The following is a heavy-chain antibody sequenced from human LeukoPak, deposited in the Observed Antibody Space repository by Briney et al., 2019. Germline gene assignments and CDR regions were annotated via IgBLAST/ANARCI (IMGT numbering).Heavy chain of an antibody. CDR1: GGSISSYY. D-gene: IGHD6-6*01. V-gene: IGHV4-4*07. CDR2: IYTSGST. J-gene: IGHJ4*02. CDR3: ARDTFLAALGYFDY. Sequence: SXTCTVSGGSISSYYWSWIRQPAGKGLEWIGRIYTSGSTNYNPSLKSRVTMSVDTSKNQFSLKLSSVTAADTAVYYCARDTFLAALGYFDYWGQGTLVTVSS.